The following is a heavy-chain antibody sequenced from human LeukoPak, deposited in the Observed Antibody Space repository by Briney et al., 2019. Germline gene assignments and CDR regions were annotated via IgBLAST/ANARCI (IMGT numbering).Heavy chain of an antibody. J-gene: IGHJ4*02. V-gene: IGHV3-30*02. CDR2: IRYDGSNK. Sequence: GGSLRLSCAASGFTFSSYGMHWVRQATGKGLEGVAFIRYDGSNKYYADSVKGRFTISRDNSKNTLYLQMNSLRAEDTAVYYCAKERDAAMVTIDYWGQGTLVTVSS. CDR3: AKERDAAMVTIDY. CDR1: GFTFSSYG. D-gene: IGHD5-18*01.